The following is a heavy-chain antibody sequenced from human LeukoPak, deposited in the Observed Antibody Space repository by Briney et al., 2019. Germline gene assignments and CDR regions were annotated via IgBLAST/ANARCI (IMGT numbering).Heavy chain of an antibody. V-gene: IGHV6-1*01. D-gene: IGHD3-3*02. CDR1: GDSVSIDSDA. CDR3: AGGLLLSDIWVDSFII. CDR2: TYYRSKWFN. Sequence: SPTLSLTFAISGDSVSIDSDAWSWVRQSPSRGLEWLGRTYYRSKWFNDYALSVKSRITINPDTSKNQFSLQLNSVTPEDTAVYYCAGGLLLSDIWVDSFIIWGQGTMVTVSS. J-gene: IGHJ3*02.